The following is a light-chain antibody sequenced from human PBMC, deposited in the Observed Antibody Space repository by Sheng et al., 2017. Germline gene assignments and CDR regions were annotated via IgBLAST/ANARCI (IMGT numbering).Light chain of an antibody. CDR3: QTWGSGIRL. CDR1: SEHSGYG. J-gene: IGLJ3*02. V-gene: IGLV4-69*01. CDR2: VYSDGSH. Sequence: QMLLTQSPSASASLGASVKLTCTLSSEHSGYGIAWHQQQAGKGPRYLMKVYSDGSHTKGDGIPHRFSGSSSGADRYLTISSLQSEDEAVYYCQTWGSGIRLFGGGTKVTVL.